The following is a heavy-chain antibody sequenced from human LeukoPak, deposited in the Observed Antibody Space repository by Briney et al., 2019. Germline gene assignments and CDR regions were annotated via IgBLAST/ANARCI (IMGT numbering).Heavy chain of an antibody. V-gene: IGHV3-30*18. J-gene: IGHJ4*02. CDR1: GFTFSSYG. Sequence: PGRYLRLSCAAAGFTFSSYGMHWVRQAPGKGLEWVAVISYDGSNKYYADSVKGRFTISRDNSKNTLYLQMNSQRAEDTAVYYCAKDRAGYCSSASCYLGFDYWGQGTLVTVSS. CDR3: AKDRAGYCSSASCYLGFDY. D-gene: IGHD2-2*01. CDR2: ISYDGSNK.